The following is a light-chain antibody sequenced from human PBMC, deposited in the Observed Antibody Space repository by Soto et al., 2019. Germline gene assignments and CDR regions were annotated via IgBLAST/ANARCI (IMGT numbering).Light chain of an antibody. V-gene: IGKV3-15*01. Sequence: EIVLTHSPATLSVSPGEGVTLSSRASQTVTTNLVWYHQKPGQSPRLLIYDASTRATGIPARYSGSGSGTEFNFTISSLQSEDFAVYYCQQYNKWPRTFGQGTKVDIK. CDR3: QQYNKWPRT. CDR2: DAS. J-gene: IGKJ1*01. CDR1: QTVTTN.